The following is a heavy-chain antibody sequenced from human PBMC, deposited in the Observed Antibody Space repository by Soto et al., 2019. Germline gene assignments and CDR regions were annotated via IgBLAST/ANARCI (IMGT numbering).Heavy chain of an antibody. D-gene: IGHD1-1*01. J-gene: IGHJ5*02. CDR3: VQGRYPTMATPLDH. V-gene: IGHV3-9*01. CDR2: ISWDSGTI. CDR1: GFTFGNCG. Sequence: GGSLRLSCAASGFTFGNCGMHWVRQAPGKGLEWVSGISWDSGTIGYADSVKGRFTISRDDAKSSLYLQMNSLRREDTALYYCVQGRYPTMATPLDHWGQGTLVTAPQ.